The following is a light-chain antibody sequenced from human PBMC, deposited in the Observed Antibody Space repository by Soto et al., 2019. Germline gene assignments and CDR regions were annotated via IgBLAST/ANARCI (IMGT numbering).Light chain of an antibody. Sequence: EIGMTQAPATLSVAPGERATLACRASLSVSSNLAWYQQNPGQAPRRLIYGASTRATGIPARFSGSGSGTAFTLTISCLQSNDFAVYYCQQNNNCIPCIFGHGTKVVMK. CDR3: QQNNNCIPCI. J-gene: IGKJ1*01. CDR1: LSVSSN. CDR2: GAS. V-gene: IGKV3-15*01.